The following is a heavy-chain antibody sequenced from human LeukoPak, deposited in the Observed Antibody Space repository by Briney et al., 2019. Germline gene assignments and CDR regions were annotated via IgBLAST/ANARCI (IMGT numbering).Heavy chain of an antibody. D-gene: IGHD4-17*01. V-gene: IGHV3-15*01. CDR2: IKSKTDGGTT. J-gene: IGHJ4*02. CDR3: TTVSNDYGDYEGY. CDR1: GFTFSNAW. Sequence: GGSLRLSCAASGFTFSNAWMSWGRQAPGKGLEWVGRIKSKTDGGTTDYAAPVKGRFTISRDDSKNTLYLQMNSLKTEDTAVYYCTTVSNDYGDYEGYWGQGTLVTVSS.